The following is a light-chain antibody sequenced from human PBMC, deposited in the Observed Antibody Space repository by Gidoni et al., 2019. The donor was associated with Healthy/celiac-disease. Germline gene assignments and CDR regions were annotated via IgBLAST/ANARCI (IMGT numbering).Light chain of an antibody. CDR1: QGISIW. J-gene: IGKJ3*01. CDR2: AAS. CDR3: QQANSFPPFT. Sequence: DIQMTQSPSSVSASVGDRVTITCRASQGISIWLAWYQQKPGKAPKLLIYAASSLQSGVPSRFSGSGSGTDFTLTISSLQPEDFATYYCQQANSFPPFTFXPXTKVDIK. V-gene: IGKV1-12*01.